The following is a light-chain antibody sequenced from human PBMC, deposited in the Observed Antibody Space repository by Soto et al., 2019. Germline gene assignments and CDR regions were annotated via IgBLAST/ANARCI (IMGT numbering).Light chain of an antibody. J-gene: IGKJ1*01. CDR3: QQYDSYVT. Sequence: DLQMTQSPSTLSASVGDRVTITCRASQSISSWLAWYQQKPGKAPKLLMYKASSLESGVPSRFSGSGSGTEFTLTISSLQPDDFATYYCQQYDSYVTFGQGTKVEIK. V-gene: IGKV1-5*03. CDR2: KAS. CDR1: QSISSW.